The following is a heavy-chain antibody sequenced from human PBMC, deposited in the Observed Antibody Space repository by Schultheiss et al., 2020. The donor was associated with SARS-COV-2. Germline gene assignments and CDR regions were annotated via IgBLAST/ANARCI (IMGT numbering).Heavy chain of an antibody. CDR1: GYTFTSYG. J-gene: IGHJ4*02. CDR3: ARVRFPAMGDY. Sequence: ASVKVSCKASGYTFTSYGISWVRQAPGQGLEWMGWISAYTGYTNSAQDFKGRVTLTTDTSTSTAYMELRSLRSDDTAVYYCARVRFPAMGDYWGQGTLVTVSS. CDR2: ISAYTGYT. D-gene: IGHD3-10*01. V-gene: IGHV1-18*01.